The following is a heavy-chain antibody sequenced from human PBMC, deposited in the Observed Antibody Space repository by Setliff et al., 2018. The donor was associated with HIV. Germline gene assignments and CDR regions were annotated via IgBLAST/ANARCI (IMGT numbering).Heavy chain of an antibody. D-gene: IGHD7-27*01. J-gene: IGHJ4*02. Sequence: PGGSLRLSCAASGFTFSSYSMNWVRQAPGKGLEWVSYISGDTRIINYADSVKGRFTISRDNAKNSLYLQMNSLRVEDTALYYCARDLNWGFGYWGQGTLVTVSS. CDR1: GFTFSSYS. CDR2: ISGDTRII. CDR3: ARDLNWGFGY. V-gene: IGHV3-48*01.